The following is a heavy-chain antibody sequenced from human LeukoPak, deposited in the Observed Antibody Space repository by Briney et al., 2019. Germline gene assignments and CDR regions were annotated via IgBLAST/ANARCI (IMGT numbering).Heavy chain of an antibody. J-gene: IGHJ4*02. Sequence: SETLSLTCGVSGGSIDSTNYWSWARQAPGKGLEWIGEIAHDGTRNYNSSLRSRVAMSFDRANNYFSLSLTAVTAADTAVYYCTRENRPFRPFGFWGQGVLVTVSS. CDR3: TRENRPFRPFGF. CDR1: GGSIDSTNY. V-gene: IGHV4-4*02. CDR2: IAHDGTR. D-gene: IGHD3-16*01.